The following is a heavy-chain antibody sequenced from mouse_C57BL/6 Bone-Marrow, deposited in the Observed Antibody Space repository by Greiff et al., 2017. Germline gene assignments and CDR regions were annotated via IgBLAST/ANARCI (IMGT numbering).Heavy chain of an antibody. CDR3: ARNPHYYGSSHWYFDV. CDR1: GFSLTSSG. D-gene: IGHD1-1*01. V-gene: IGHV2-2*01. CDR2: IWSGGST. J-gene: IGHJ1*03. Sequence: VKLQQSGPGLVQPSQSLSITCTVSGFSLTSSGVHWVRQSPGKGLEWLGVIWSGGSTDYNAAFISRLSISKDNSKSQVFFKMNSLQADDTAIYYCARNPHYYGSSHWYFDVWGTGTTVTVSS.